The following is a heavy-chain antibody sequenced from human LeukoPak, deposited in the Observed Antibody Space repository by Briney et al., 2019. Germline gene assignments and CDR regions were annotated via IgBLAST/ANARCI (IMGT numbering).Heavy chain of an antibody. V-gene: IGHV3-21*01. J-gene: IGHJ4*02. D-gene: IGHD3-22*01. CDR3: ARARRYDSSGPTHSDY. CDR1: GFTFSSYS. Sequence: GGSLRLSCAASGFTFSSYSMNWVRQAPGKGLEWVSSISSSSSYIYYADSVKGRFTISRDNAKNSLYLQMNSLRAEDTAVYHCARARRYDSSGPTHSDYWGQGTLVTVSS. CDR2: ISSSSSYI.